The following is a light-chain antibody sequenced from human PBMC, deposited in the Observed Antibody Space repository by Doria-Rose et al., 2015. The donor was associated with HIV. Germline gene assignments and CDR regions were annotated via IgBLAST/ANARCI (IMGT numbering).Light chain of an antibody. CDR2: WAS. V-gene: IGKV4-1*01. CDR3: QQYYDTPS. J-gene: IGKJ3*01. CDR1: QSLLYTSKNY. Sequence: VLTQPPESLGMSLGERATLNCKSDQSLLYTSKNYLAWYQQKPGQPPKLLIYWASTRQSGVPARFSGSGSATDFTLTISSLEAEDVAVYYCQQYYDTPSFGPGTTVDI.